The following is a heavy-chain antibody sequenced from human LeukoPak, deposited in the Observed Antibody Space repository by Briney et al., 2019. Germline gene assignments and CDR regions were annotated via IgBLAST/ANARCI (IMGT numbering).Heavy chain of an antibody. J-gene: IGHJ6*02. CDR2: ISSSGGTI. CDR1: GFTFSSLE. CDR3: ARAVLYYYYGMDV. Sequence: GGSLRLSCAASGFTFSSLEMNWVAQAPGKGLEWVSYISSSGGTIYYADSVKGRFTISRDNAKNSLYLQMNSLRAEDTAVYYCARAVLYYYYGMDVWGQGTTVTVSS. V-gene: IGHV3-48*03.